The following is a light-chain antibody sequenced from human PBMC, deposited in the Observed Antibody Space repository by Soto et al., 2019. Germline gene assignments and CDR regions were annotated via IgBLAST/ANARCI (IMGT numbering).Light chain of an antibody. V-gene: IGLV2-14*01. CDR1: SGDVGGYNY. Sequence: QSALTQPASVSGSPGQSITISCTGTSGDVGGYNYVSWYQRHPGKAPKLIIYDVTNRPSGVSDRFSGFKSGNTASLTISGLRAEDEGDYYCSSYISRTFVVFGGATKVTVL. CDR2: DVT. J-gene: IGLJ2*01. CDR3: SSYISRTFVV.